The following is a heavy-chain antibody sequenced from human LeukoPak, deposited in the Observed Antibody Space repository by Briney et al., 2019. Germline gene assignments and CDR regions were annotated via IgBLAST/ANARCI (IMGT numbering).Heavy chain of an antibody. D-gene: IGHD4-23*01. CDR2: ISGSGGST. CDR3: ARDGDTVLTRGYYYYMDV. CDR1: GFTFSSYA. J-gene: IGHJ6*03. Sequence: PGGSLRLSCAASGFTFSSYAMSWVRQAPGKGLEWGSAISGSGGSTYYADSVKGRFTISRDNARNSLYLQMNSLRAEDTALYYCARDGDTVLTRGYYYYMDVWGKGTTVTVSS. V-gene: IGHV3-23*01.